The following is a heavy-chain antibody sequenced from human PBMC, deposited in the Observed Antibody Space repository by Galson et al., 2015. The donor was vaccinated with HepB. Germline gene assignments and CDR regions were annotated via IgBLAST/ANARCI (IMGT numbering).Heavy chain of an antibody. J-gene: IGHJ3*02. CDR2: IKQDGSEK. CDR1: GFTFSSYW. CDR3: ARDLVVASDAFDI. Sequence: SLRLSCAASGFTFSSYWMSWVRQAPGKGLEWVANIKQDGSEKYYVDSVKGRFTISRDNAKNSLYLQMNSLRAEDTAVYYCARDLVVASDAFDIWGQGTMVTVSS. D-gene: IGHD2-15*01. V-gene: IGHV3-7*03.